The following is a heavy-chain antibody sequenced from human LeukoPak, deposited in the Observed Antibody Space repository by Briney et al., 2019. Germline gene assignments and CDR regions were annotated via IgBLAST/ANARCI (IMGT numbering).Heavy chain of an antibody. CDR2: ISGSGGST. J-gene: IGHJ4*02. CDR1: GFTFSSYA. CDR3: ARRYMGIAASGNDY. D-gene: IGHD6-13*01. Sequence: PGGSLRLSCAASGFTFSSYAMSWVRQAPGKGLEWVSAISGSGGSTYYADSVKGRFTISRDNSKNTLYLQMNSLRAEDTAVYYCARRYMGIAASGNDYWGQGTLVTVSS. V-gene: IGHV3-23*01.